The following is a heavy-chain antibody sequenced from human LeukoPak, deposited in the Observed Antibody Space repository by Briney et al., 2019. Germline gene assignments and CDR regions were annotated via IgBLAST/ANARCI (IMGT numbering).Heavy chain of an antibody. CDR3: VRDHHWGFDS. D-gene: IGHD7-27*01. V-gene: IGHV3-48*01. J-gene: IGHJ4*02. CDR2: IRSRPATL. CDR1: GFTFSSYS. Sequence: PGGSLRLSCVASGFTFSSYSMNWVRQAPGKGLEWVSYIRSRPATLYYADSVKGRFTMSRDDASNSQYLLMNSLRPEDTAVYYCVRDHHWGFDSWGQGTQVTVSS.